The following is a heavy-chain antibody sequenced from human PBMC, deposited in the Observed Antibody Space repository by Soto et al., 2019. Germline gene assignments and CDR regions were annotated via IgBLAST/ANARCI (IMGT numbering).Heavy chain of an antibody. Sequence: SETLSLTCTVSGGSISSSSYYWGWIRQPPGKGLEWIGSIYYSGSTYYNPSLKSRVTISVDTSKNQFSLKLSSVTAADTAVYYCASYSSSREGYFDYWGQGTLVTVSS. CDR1: GGSISSSSYY. V-gene: IGHV4-39*01. J-gene: IGHJ4*02. D-gene: IGHD6-6*01. CDR2: IYYSGST. CDR3: ASYSSSREGYFDY.